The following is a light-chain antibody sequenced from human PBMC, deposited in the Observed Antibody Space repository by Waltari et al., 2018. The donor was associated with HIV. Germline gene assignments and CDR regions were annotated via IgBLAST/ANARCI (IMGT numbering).Light chain of an antibody. CDR1: KLGDKY. Sequence: SFELTQPSSVSVSPGHTASITCSGHKLGDKYACWYQQRPGQSPLLVIYQDNKRPSGSLGRSSGPTSGDTATLTISGTQVLEEADNYGKAWASSRPVFGGGTKLTVL. CDR2: QDN. V-gene: IGLV3-1*01. CDR3: KAWASSRPV. J-gene: IGLJ2*01.